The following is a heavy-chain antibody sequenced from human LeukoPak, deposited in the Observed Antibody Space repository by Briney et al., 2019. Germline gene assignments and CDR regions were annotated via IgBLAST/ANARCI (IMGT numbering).Heavy chain of an antibody. CDR3: ASRGATGLSVYFDY. Sequence: PGGSLRLSCAASGFTFSNSWMHWVRQAPGKGLVWVAVIESNGSSASYADSVEGRFTLSRDNSKNTLYLQMNSLRAEDTAVYYCASRGATGLSVYFDYWGQGTLVTVSS. CDR1: GFTFSNSW. D-gene: IGHD1-26*01. CDR2: IESNGSSA. J-gene: IGHJ4*02. V-gene: IGHV3-74*01.